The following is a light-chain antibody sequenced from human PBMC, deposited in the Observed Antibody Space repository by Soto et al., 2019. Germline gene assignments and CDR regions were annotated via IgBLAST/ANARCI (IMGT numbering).Light chain of an antibody. Sequence: EIVMTQSPATLSVSPGERATLSCRAGQGVTTNFAWYQQKSGQSPRLLIYDVSTRATGVPARFSGTGSETEFTLTISSLQSEDFAVYYCQQYNNWPPRITFGPGTKVDIK. J-gene: IGKJ3*01. CDR3: QQYNNWPPRIT. CDR2: DVS. V-gene: IGKV3-15*01. CDR1: QGVTTN.